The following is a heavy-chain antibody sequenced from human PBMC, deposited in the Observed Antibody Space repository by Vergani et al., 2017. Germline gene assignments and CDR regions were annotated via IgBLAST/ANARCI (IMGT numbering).Heavy chain of an antibody. D-gene: IGHD3-22*01. Sequence: EVQLVESGGGVVRPGGSLRLSCAASGFTFDDYGMSWVRQAPGKGLEWVSGINWNCCSTGYADSVKGRFTISRDNAKNSLYLQMNSLRAEDTALDYCARLNRYDSSGYYPIYFDYWGQGTLVTVSS. CDR2: INWNCCST. V-gene: IGHV3-20*04. J-gene: IGHJ4*02. CDR1: GFTFDDYG. CDR3: ARLNRYDSSGYYPIYFDY.